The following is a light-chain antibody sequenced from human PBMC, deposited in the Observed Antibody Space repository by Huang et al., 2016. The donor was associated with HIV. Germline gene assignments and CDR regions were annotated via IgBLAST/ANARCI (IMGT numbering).Light chain of an antibody. CDR1: QSVNTF. J-gene: IGKJ4*01. CDR2: AAA. CDR3: QQRSNRPLT. V-gene: IGKV3-11*01. Sequence: EIVLTQSPATLSLSPGERATLSCRASQSVNTFLAWYQQKPGQAPRLLIYAAANRARGIPARFSGSGSGTDFTLTISSLEPEDFVVYYCQQRSNRPLTFGGGTKVEIK.